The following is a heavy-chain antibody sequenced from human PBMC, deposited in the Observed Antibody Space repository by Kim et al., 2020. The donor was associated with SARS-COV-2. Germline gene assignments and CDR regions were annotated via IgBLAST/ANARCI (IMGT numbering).Heavy chain of an antibody. CDR3: AGRGS. V-gene: IGHV3-7*01. J-gene: IGHJ5*02. CDR1: GFTFSGRDW. D-gene: IGHD6-25*01. Sequence: GGSLRLSCAVSGFTFSGRDWLSWVRPAPGKGLEWVANINQDGSKKNSVDSVEGRFTISRDSAKNSVFLQMSSLRAENTAVYYCAGRGSWGRGTLVTVSA. CDR2: INQDGSKK.